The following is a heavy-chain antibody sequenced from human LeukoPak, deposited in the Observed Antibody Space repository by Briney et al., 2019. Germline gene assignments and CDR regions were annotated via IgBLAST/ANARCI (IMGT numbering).Heavy chain of an antibody. CDR3: ATSSGQGPFDY. J-gene: IGHJ4*02. Sequence: ASVKVSCKASGYTFTSYAIHWVRQAPGQRLEWMGWINAGNGNTKYSQKFQGRVTITRDTSASTAYMELSSLRSEDTAVYYCATSSGQGPFDYWGQGTLVTVSS. CDR2: INAGNGNT. CDR1: GYTFTSYA. V-gene: IGHV1-3*01. D-gene: IGHD6-19*01.